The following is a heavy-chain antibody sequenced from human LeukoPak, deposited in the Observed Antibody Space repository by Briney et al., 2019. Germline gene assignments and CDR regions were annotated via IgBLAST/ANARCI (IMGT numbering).Heavy chain of an antibody. CDR3: ARALRFAFDI. CDR2: ISSSSSTI. J-gene: IGHJ3*02. Sequence: PGGSLRLSCAASGFTFSSYSMNWVRQAPGKGLEWVSYISSSSSTIYYADSVKGRFTISRDNAKNSLYLQMNSLRAEDTAVYYCARALRFAFDIWGQGTMVTVSS. V-gene: IGHV3-48*01. D-gene: IGHD4-17*01. CDR1: GFTFSSYS.